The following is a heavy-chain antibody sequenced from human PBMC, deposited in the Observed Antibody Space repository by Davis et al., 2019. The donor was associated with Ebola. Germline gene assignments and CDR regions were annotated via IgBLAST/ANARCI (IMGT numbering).Heavy chain of an antibody. Sequence: GESLKISCAASGFTFSNYWMHWVRQAPGKGLVWVSRINRDGSSTTNADSVKGRFTISRDNAKNTLYLQMNSLRAEDTAVYYCAIISPLQFDYWGQGTLVTVSS. V-gene: IGHV3-74*01. CDR3: AIISPLQFDY. D-gene: IGHD4-11*01. CDR2: INRDGSST. CDR1: GFTFSNYW. J-gene: IGHJ4*02.